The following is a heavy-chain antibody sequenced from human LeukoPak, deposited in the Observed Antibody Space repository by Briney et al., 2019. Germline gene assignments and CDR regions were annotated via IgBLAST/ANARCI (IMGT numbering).Heavy chain of an antibody. J-gene: IGHJ4*02. V-gene: IGHV4-59*08. Sequence: NSSETLSLTCTVSGGSINSYYWSWIRQPPGKGLEWIGYIYYIGSTKYNPSLKSRVTISIDTSENQFSLKLSSVTAADTAVYYCARQRFPAAGTHSDYWGQGTLVTVSS. CDR3: ARQRFPAAGTHSDY. CDR1: GGSINSYY. D-gene: IGHD6-19*01. CDR2: IYYIGST.